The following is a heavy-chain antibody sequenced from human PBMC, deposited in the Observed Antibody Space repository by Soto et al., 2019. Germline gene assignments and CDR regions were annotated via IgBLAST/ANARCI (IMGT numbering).Heavy chain of an antibody. CDR3: ARGGLEQWLVLSADY. CDR2: IYYSGST. V-gene: IGHV4-31*03. J-gene: IGHJ4*02. Sequence: QVQLQESGPGLVKPSQTLSLTCTVSGGSISSGGYYWSWIRQHPGKGLEWIGYIYYSGSTYYNPSLKSRVTISVGTSKNQFSLKLSSVTAADTAVYYCARGGLEQWLVLSADYWGQGTLVTVSS. CDR1: GGSISSGGYY. D-gene: IGHD6-19*01.